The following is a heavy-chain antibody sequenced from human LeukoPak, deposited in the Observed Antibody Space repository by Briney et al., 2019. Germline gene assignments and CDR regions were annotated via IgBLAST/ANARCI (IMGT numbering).Heavy chain of an antibody. J-gene: IGHJ4*02. Sequence: SETLSLTCTVSGGSISSCYWSWIRQPAGKGLEWIGRIYTSGSTTYNPSLKSRVTMSVDTSKNQFSLKLSSVTAADTAVYYCASSIFGVVPPAYWGQGTLVTVSS. D-gene: IGHD3-3*01. V-gene: IGHV4-4*07. CDR1: GGSISSCY. CDR3: ASSIFGVVPPAY. CDR2: IYTSGST.